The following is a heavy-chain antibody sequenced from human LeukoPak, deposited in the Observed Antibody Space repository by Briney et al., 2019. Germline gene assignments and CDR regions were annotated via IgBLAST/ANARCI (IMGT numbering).Heavy chain of an antibody. CDR3: ARDRGFGQADV. V-gene: IGHV3-30*01. CDR1: GLTFSSYA. J-gene: IGHJ6*04. D-gene: IGHD3-10*01. Sequence: GGSRRLSCAADGLTFSSYAMHWVRPAQGKGIEWVAVISYDGSNKYYADSVKGRFTISRDNSKNTLYLQMNSLRAEDTAVYYCARDRGFGQADVWGKGTTVTVSS. CDR2: ISYDGSNK.